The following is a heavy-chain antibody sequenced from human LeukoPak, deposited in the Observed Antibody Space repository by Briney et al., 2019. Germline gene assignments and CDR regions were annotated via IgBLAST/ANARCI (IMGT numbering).Heavy chain of an antibody. V-gene: IGHV3-23*01. CDR3: TKETKGWLQPLDY. D-gene: IGHD5-24*01. Sequence: PGGSLRLSCAASGFTVNNNYMNWVRQAPGKGLEWVSGISASGGSTIYADFVKGRFTISRDNSKNTLYLQMNSLRAEDTALYYCTKETKGWLQPLDYWGQGTLVTVSS. CDR2: ISASGGST. J-gene: IGHJ4*02. CDR1: GFTVNNNY.